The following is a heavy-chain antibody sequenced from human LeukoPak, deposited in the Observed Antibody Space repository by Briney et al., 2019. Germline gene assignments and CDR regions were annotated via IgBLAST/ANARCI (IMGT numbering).Heavy chain of an antibody. CDR1: GFTFSSYW. D-gene: IGHD6-6*01. CDR2: INTDGGST. V-gene: IGHV3-74*01. Sequence: GGSLRLSCAASGFTFSSYWMHWVRQAPGKGLVWVSRINTDGGSTTYADSVKGRFTISRDNAKNTLYLQMNSLSAEDTAVHYCARGYSSSYRIDYWGQGTLVTVSS. CDR3: ARGYSSSYRIDY. J-gene: IGHJ4*02.